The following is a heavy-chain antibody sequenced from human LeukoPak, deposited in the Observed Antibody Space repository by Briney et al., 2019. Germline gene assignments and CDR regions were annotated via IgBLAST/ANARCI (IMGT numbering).Heavy chain of an antibody. J-gene: IGHJ3*02. CDR1: GYTFTSYG. CDR2: ISAYNGNT. V-gene: IGHV1-18*01. D-gene: IGHD6-13*01. Sequence: ASVKVSCKASGYTFTSYGISWVRQAPGQGLEWMGWISAYNGNTNYAQKLQGRVTMTTDTSTSAAYMELRSLRSDDTAVYYCARVAAAVDAFDIWGQGTMVTVSS. CDR3: ARVAAAVDAFDI.